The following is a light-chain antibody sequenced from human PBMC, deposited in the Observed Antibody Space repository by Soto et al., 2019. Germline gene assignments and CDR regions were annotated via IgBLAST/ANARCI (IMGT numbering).Light chain of an antibody. V-gene: IGKV3-11*01. CDR2: DAS. CDR3: QQRGNWPPT. Sequence: EIVLTQSPATLSLSPGERATLSCRASQSVSSYLAWYQQKPGQAPRLLIYDASNRATGIPGRFSGSGSGTVFILTISSLEPEDFAVYYCQQRGNWPPTFGPGTKVDI. CDR1: QSVSSY. J-gene: IGKJ3*01.